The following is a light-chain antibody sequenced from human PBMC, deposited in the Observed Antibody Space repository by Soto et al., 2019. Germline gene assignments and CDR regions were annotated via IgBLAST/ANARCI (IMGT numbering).Light chain of an antibody. CDR1: QSISRW. CDR2: DAS. V-gene: IGKV1-5*01. J-gene: IGKJ5*01. CDR3: QQYNNWHPIT. Sequence: DIQMTQSPSSLSASLGDRVSISCRASQSISRWLAWYQQKPGKAPKLMIYDASSLESGVPSRFSGSGSGTEFTLTISSLQSEDFAVYYCQQYNNWHPITFGQGTRLEIK.